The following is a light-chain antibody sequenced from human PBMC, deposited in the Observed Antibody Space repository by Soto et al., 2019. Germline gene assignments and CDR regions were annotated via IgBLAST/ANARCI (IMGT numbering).Light chain of an antibody. V-gene: IGKV3-11*01. CDR3: QQYMSYS. CDR2: DAS. J-gene: IGKJ1*01. CDR1: QSVSNF. Sequence: EIVLTQSPATLSLSPGERATLSCRASQSVSNFLAWYQQKPGQAPRLLIYDASNRATGIPARFSGSGSGTEFTLTISGLQPDDFATYYCQQYMSYSFGQGTKVDIK.